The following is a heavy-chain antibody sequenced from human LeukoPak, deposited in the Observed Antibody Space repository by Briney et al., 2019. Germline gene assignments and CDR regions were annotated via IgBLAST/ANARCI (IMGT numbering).Heavy chain of an antibody. CDR1: GFTFSSYS. CDR2: ISSSSSYI. D-gene: IGHD6-19*01. J-gene: IGHJ3*02. V-gene: IGHV3-21*01. CDR3: ARGSSSGWYVDDAFDI. Sequence: PGGSLRLSCAASGFTFSSYSMNWVRQAPGKGLEWVSSISSSSSYIYYADSVKGRFTISRDNAKNSLYLQMNSLRAEDTAVYYCARGSSSGWYVDDAFDIWGQGTMVTVSS.